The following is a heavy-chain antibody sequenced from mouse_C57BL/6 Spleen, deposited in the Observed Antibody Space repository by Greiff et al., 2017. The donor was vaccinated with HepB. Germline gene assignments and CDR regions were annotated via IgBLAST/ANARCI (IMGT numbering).Heavy chain of an antibody. D-gene: IGHD1-1*01. CDR3: ARKNYGSSYPYYFDY. Sequence: EVQLQQSGPVLVKPGASVKMSCKASGYTFTDYYMNWVKQSHGKSLEWIGVINPYNGGTSYNQKFKGKATLTVDKSSSTAYMVLNSLTSEDSAVYYCARKNYGSSYPYYFDYWGQGTTLTVSS. CDR1: GYTFTDYY. CDR2: INPYNGGT. V-gene: IGHV1-19*01. J-gene: IGHJ2*01.